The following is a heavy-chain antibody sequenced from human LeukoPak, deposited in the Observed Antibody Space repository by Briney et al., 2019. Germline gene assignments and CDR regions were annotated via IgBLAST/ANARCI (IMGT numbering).Heavy chain of an antibody. CDR1: GYTFTSYD. Sequence: ASVKVSCKASGYTFTSYDINWVRQATGQGLEWMGWMNPNSGNTGYAQKFQGRVTMTRNTSISTAYMELSSLRSEDTAVYYCARGHYDILTGYPSPYYYYGMDVWGQGTTVTVSS. V-gene: IGHV1-8*01. J-gene: IGHJ6*02. D-gene: IGHD3-9*01. CDR2: MNPNSGNT. CDR3: ARGHYDILTGYPSPYYYYGMDV.